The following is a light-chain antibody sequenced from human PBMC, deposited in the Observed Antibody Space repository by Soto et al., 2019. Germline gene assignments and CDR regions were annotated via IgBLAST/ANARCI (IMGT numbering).Light chain of an antibody. Sequence: DIVLTQCPATLSLSPGERATLSCRASQSVSSYLAWYQQKPGQGPRLLIHDASKRATDIPARFTGSGSGTDFTLTISSLEPEDFAVYFCQQRSTWTFGQGTKVEV. CDR3: QQRSTWT. J-gene: IGKJ1*01. CDR1: QSVSSY. CDR2: DAS. V-gene: IGKV3-11*01.